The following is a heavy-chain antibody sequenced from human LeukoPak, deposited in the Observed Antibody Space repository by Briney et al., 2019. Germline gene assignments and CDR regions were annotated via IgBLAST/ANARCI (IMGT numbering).Heavy chain of an antibody. J-gene: IGHJ4*02. Sequence: GGSLRHSCAASGFTFDDYAMHWVRQAPGKGLEWVSSISSSSSYIYYADSVKGRFTISRDNAKNSLYLQMNSLRAEDTAVYYCARDQSCDYWGQGTLVTVSS. CDR1: GFTFDDYA. CDR3: ARDQSCDY. V-gene: IGHV3-21*01. CDR2: ISSSSSYI.